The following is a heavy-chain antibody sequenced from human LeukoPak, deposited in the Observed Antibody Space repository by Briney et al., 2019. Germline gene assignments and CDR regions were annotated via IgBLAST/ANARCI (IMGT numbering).Heavy chain of an antibody. V-gene: IGHV1-3*01. CDR3: ARGPQAAGNYFDY. CDR1: GYTFATYA. CDR2: INPGNGNP. Sequence: ASVKVSCKASGYTFATYAMHWVRQAPGQRLEWMGWINPGNGNPKYSQKFQGRVTITRDTSASTAYMELSSLRSEDTAVYYCARGPQAAGNYFDYWGQGTLVTVSS. D-gene: IGHD6-13*01. J-gene: IGHJ4*02.